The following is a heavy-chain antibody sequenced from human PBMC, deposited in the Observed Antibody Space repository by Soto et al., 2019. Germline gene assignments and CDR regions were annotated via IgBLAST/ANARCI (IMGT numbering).Heavy chain of an antibody. CDR2: IKSKSDGGTT. Sequence: PWGSLRLSCAASGFSFINAWLTLVRHPPGKWLEWVGRIKSKSDGGTTDYAAPVKGRFTISRDDSENTLYLQMDSLKVEDTAVYYCLTESLDYWGQGTLVTVSS. D-gene: IGHD3-10*01. CDR3: LTESLDY. V-gene: IGHV3-15*01. J-gene: IGHJ4*02. CDR1: GFSFINAW.